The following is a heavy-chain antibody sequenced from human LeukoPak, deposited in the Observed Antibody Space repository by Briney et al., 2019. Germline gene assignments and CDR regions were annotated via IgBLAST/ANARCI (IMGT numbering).Heavy chain of an antibody. CDR1: GYSISSGFY. V-gene: IGHV4-38-2*02. Sequence: PSETLSLTCTVSGYSISSGFYWGWIRQPPGKGLEWIGSIYHSGSTYYNPSLKSRVTISVDTSKNQFSLKLSSVTAADTAVYYCARHGRGVTVSWGQGTLVTVSS. J-gene: IGHJ4*02. CDR3: ARHGRGVTVS. D-gene: IGHD3-16*02. CDR2: IYHSGST.